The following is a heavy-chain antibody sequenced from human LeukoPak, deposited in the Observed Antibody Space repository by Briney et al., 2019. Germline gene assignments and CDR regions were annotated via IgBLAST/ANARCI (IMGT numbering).Heavy chain of an antibody. J-gene: IGHJ3*02. V-gene: IGHV5-51*01. CDR1: GYSFTSHW. CDR2: IYPADSDT. CDR3: ARPPSVGSPYDGFDI. D-gene: IGHD1-26*01. Sequence: GESLKISCKGSGYSFTSHWIAWVRQVPGKGLEWKGIIYPADSDTRYSPSFQGQVTISADNSITTAYLQWSSLKASDTAMYYCARPPSVGSPYDGFDIWGQGTMVSVSS.